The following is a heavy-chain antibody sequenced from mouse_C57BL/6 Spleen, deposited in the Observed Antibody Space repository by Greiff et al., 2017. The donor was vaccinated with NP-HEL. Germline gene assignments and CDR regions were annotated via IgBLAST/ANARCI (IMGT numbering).Heavy chain of an antibody. V-gene: IGHV1-55*01. J-gene: IGHJ3*01. CDR3: ARLWVLYDYDPAWFAY. CDR1: GYTFTSYW. CDR2: LYPGSGST. D-gene: IGHD2-4*01. Sequence: QVQLQQPGAELVKPGASVKMSCKASGYTFTSYWITWVKQRPGQGLEWIGDLYPGSGSTNYNEKFKSKATLTVDTSSITAYLQLSSLTSEDSAVYYCARLWVLYDYDPAWFAYWGQGTLVTVSA.